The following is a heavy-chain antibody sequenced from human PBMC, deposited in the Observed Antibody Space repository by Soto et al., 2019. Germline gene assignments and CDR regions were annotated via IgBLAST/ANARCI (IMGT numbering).Heavy chain of an antibody. CDR3: ARQIYDSDSGPNFQYYFDS. D-gene: IGHD3-22*01. Sequence: VESLKISCNGSGYSFAGYWITWVRQMPWKGLEWMGRIDPSDSQTYYSPSFRGHVTISAAKSITTAFLQWSSLRASDTAMYYCARQIYDSDSGPNFQYYFDSWGQGTLVTVSS. CDR2: IDPSDSQT. J-gene: IGHJ4*02. V-gene: IGHV5-10-1*01. CDR1: GYSFAGYW.